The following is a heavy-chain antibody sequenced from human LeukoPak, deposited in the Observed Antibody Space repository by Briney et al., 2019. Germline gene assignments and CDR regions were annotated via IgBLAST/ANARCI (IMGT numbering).Heavy chain of an antibody. V-gene: IGHV4-59*01. CDR2: IYYSGST. D-gene: IGHD4/OR15-4a*01. CDR3: ARDYGGLNFDY. Sequence: PSETLSLTCTVSGGSISSYYWSWLRQPPGKGLEWIGYIYYSGSTNYNPSLKRRVTISVDTSKNQFSLKLSSVTAADTAVYYCARDYGGLNFDYWGQGTLVTVSS. CDR1: GGSISSYY. J-gene: IGHJ4*02.